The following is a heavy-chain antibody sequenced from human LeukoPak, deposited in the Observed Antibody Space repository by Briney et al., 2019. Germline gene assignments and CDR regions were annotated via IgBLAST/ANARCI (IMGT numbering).Heavy chain of an antibody. V-gene: IGHV1-2*02. Sequence: ASVKVSCKASGYTFTDYYIHWVRQAPGQGLEWMGWINSNSGDTYYAQKFQGRVTMTRDTSISTAYMELSRLRSDDTAVYYCARDFPPHYTIFGVVIPNWFDPWGQGTLVTVSS. CDR1: GYTFTDYY. CDR3: ARDFPPHYTIFGVVIPNWFDP. CDR2: INSNSGDT. J-gene: IGHJ5*02. D-gene: IGHD3-3*01.